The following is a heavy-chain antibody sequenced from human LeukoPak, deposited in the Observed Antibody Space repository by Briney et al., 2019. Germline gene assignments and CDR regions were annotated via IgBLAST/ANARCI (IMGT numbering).Heavy chain of an antibody. J-gene: IGHJ4*02. Sequence: GASVNVSCKASGYIFTSYAIHWVRQAPGQRLEWLGWINTGNGDTRYSQTFQARVTITSDTSASTAYVELSSLRSEDTAVYYCARDLGSGSLHYWGQGTLVTVSS. CDR2: INTGNGDT. CDR1: GYIFTSYA. V-gene: IGHV1-3*04. D-gene: IGHD1-26*01. CDR3: ARDLGSGSLHY.